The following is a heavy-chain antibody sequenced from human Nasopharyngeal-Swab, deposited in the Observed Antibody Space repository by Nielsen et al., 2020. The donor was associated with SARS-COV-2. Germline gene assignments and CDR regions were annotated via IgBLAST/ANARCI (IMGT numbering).Heavy chain of an antibody. CDR3: ARTDSGSYAAYFDY. D-gene: IGHD1-26*01. J-gene: IGHJ4*02. CDR1: GFTFSNYA. V-gene: IGHV3-23*01. CDR2: IDAGGGNT. Sequence: GESLKISCAASGFTFSNYAMSWVRQAPGKGLEWVSTIDAGGGNTWYADSVKGRFTISRDNSKNTLYLQMDSLRPEDTAVYYCARTDSGSYAAYFDYWGQGTQVTVSS.